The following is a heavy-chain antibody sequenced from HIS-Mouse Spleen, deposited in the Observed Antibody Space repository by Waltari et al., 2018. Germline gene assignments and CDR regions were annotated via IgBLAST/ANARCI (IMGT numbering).Heavy chain of an antibody. J-gene: IGHJ4*02. CDR1: GFPLSSYG. CDR2: ISYDGSNK. Sequence: QVQLVESGGGVVQPGRSLRLSCSASGFPLSSYGMHWVRQAPGKGLEWVAVISYDGSNKYYADSVKGRFTISRDNSKNTLYLQMNSLRAEDTAVYYCAKDKHHAFDYWGQGTLVTVSS. V-gene: IGHV3-30*18. CDR3: AKDKHHAFDY.